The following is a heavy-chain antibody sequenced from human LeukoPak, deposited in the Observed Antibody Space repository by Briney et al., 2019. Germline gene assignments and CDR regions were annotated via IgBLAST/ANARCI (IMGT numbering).Heavy chain of an antibody. Sequence: ASVKVSCKASGYTFTSYGISWVRQAPGQGLEWMGWISAYNGNTNYAQKFQGRVTITADKSTSTAYMELSSLRSEDTAVYYCARDFGNDYYDSSGYLVYWGQGTLVTVSS. J-gene: IGHJ4*02. CDR1: GYTFTSYG. D-gene: IGHD3-22*01. CDR2: ISAYNGNT. CDR3: ARDFGNDYYDSSGYLVY. V-gene: IGHV1-18*01.